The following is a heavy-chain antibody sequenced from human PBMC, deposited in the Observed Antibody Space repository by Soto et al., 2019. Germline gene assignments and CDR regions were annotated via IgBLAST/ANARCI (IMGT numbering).Heavy chain of an antibody. D-gene: IGHD4-17*01. V-gene: IGHV4-31*03. J-gene: IGHJ6*02. CDR2: IYYSGST. CDR3: ARDGDRKTTVTSDYYYGMDV. CDR1: GGSISSGGYY. Sequence: SETLSLTCTVSGGSISSGGYYWSWIRQHPGKGLEWIGYIYYSGSTYYNPSLKSRVTISVDASKNQFSLKLSSVTAADTAVYYCARDGDRKTTVTSDYYYGMDVWGQGTTVTVSS.